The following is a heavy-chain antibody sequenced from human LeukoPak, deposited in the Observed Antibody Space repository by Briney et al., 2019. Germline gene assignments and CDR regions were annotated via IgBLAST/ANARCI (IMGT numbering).Heavy chain of an antibody. CDR2: IYPGDSDT. CDR1: GYSFTSYW. Sequence: GESLKISCKGSGYSFTSYWLGWVRQMPGKGLEWMGIIYPGDSDTRYSPSSQGQVTISADKSISTAYLQWSSLKASDTAMYYCARHRGTIFGVVSEEDYGMDVWGQGTTVTVSS. J-gene: IGHJ6*02. V-gene: IGHV5-51*01. D-gene: IGHD3-3*01. CDR3: ARHRGTIFGVVSEEDYGMDV.